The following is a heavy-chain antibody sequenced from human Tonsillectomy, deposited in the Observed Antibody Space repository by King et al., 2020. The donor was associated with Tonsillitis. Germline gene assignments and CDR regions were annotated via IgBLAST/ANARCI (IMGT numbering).Heavy chain of an antibody. CDR1: GGCLSGFH. J-gene: IGHJ4*02. Sequence: VQLQQWGVGLFKPSETLSLTCAVYGGCLSGFHWTWIRQPPGKGLEWIGESSHSGSSNYNPSLKSRVTISVDTSKNQVPLRLSSVTAADTAVYYCARHIAYLDYWGQGTLVTVSS. CDR3: ARHIAYLDY. D-gene: IGHD2-21*01. CDR2: SSHSGSS. V-gene: IGHV4-34*01.